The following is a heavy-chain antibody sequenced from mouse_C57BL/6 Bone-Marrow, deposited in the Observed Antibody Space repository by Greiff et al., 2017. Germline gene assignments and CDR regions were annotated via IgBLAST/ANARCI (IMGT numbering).Heavy chain of an antibody. D-gene: IGHD1-1*01. CDR3: ARWGLRSDATGFAN. J-gene: IGHJ3*01. Sequence: VKLMESGTELVKPGASVKLSCTASGYTFTSYWMHWVKQRPGQGLEWIGNINPSNGGTNYNEKFKSKATLTVDKSTSTAYMQLSSLTSEDSAVYEWARWGLRSDATGFANWGQGTLVTVSA. CDR1: GYTFTSYW. CDR2: INPSNGGT. V-gene: IGHV1-53*01.